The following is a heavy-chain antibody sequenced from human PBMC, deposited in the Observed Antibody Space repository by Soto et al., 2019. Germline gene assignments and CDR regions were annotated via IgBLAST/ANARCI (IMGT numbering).Heavy chain of an antibody. CDR3: AKGFCSGTSCYNPLDY. J-gene: IGHJ4*02. CDR1: GFTFSSYA. D-gene: IGHD2-2*02. Sequence: VQLLESGGGLVQPGGSLRLSCAASGFTFSSYAMTWVRQAPGKGLEWVSAISGSGGSTHYADSVKGRFTISRDNSKNTLCLQMNSLRAEDTAIYYCAKGFCSGTSCYNPLDYWGQGTLVTVSS. V-gene: IGHV3-23*01. CDR2: ISGSGGST.